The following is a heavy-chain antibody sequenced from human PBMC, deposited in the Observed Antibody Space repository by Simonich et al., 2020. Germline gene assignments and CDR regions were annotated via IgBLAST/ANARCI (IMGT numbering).Heavy chain of an antibody. V-gene: IGHV4-38-2*01. CDR1: GYSISSGYY. CDR3: ARVGYSNYYYYGMDV. J-gene: IGHJ6*02. CDR2: IYHSGDT. Sequence: QVQLQESGPGLVKPSETLSLTCAVSGYSISSGYYWGWIRQPPGKGLEWIGSIYHSGDTQYNPSLKSRVTISVDTSKNQFSLKLSSVTAADTAVYYCARVGYSNYYYYGMDVWGQGTTVTVSS. D-gene: IGHD6-13*01.